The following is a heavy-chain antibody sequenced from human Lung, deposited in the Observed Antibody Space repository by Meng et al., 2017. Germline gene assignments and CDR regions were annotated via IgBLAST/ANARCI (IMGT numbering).Heavy chain of an antibody. V-gene: IGHV4-4*02. Sequence: QVQLQESGPGLVKPSGTLSLTCGVSGGSISSSNWWSWVRQPPGKGLEWIGEIYHSGGTKYNPSLKSRVTISVDKSENQFSLKLSSVTAADTAVYYCARGLGEAVVPRTMFDYWGQGTLVTVSS. CDR1: GGSISSSNW. J-gene: IGHJ4*02. CDR2: IYHSGGT. CDR3: ARGLGEAVVPRTMFDY. D-gene: IGHD2-2*01.